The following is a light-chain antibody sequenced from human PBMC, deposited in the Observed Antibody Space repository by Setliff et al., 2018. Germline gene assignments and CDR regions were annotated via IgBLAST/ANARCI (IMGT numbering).Light chain of an antibody. J-gene: IGLJ1*01. V-gene: IGLV2-14*03. Sequence: QSVLTQPASVSGSPGQSITISCTGTSSDVGGYNYVSWYQQHPGKAPKLMIYDVSNRPSGVSNRFSGSKSGNTASLTISGLQAEDEADYYCQPYDSSLSGSGVFGTGTKVTVL. CDR2: DVS. CDR1: SSDVGGYNY. CDR3: QPYDSSLSGSGV.